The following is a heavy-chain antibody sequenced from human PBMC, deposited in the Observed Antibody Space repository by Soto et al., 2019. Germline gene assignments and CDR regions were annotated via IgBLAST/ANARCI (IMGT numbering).Heavy chain of an antibody. CDR1: GGSITSSNW. D-gene: IGHD3-10*01. V-gene: IGHV4-4*02. Sequence: SETLSLTCAVSGGSITSSNWWSWVRQAPGKGLEWIGEIYHSGSTNYNPSLKSRVTISVDKSKNQFSLKLSSVTAADTAVYYCARAVRGVLSALVYWGQGTLVTVSS. CDR3: ARAVRGVLSALVY. J-gene: IGHJ4*02. CDR2: IYHSGST.